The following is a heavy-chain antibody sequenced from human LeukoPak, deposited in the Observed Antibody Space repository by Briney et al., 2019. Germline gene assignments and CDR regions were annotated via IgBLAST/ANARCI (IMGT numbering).Heavy chain of an antibody. CDR3: ATGRDKKRFLEWLLPFDY. V-gene: IGHV3-23*01. Sequence: PGGSLRLSCAASGFTFSSYAMSWVRQAPGKGLEWVSAISGSGGSTYYADSVKGRFTISRDNSKNTLYLQMNSLRAEDTAVYYCATGRDKKRFLEWLLPFDYWGQGTLVTVSS. J-gene: IGHJ4*02. CDR2: ISGSGGST. D-gene: IGHD3-3*01. CDR1: GFTFSSYA.